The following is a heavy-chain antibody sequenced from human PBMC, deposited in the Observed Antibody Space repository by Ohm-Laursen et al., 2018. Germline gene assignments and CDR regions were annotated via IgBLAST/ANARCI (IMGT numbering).Heavy chain of an antibody. CDR2: IWYDGSNK. Sequence: RSLRLSCAASGFTFSSYGMHWVRQAPGKGLEWVAVIWYDGSNKYYADSVKGRFTISRDNSKNTLYLQMNSLRAEDTAVYYCASLTSSYNNHYGMDVWGQGTTVTVSS. J-gene: IGHJ6*02. D-gene: IGHD5-24*01. V-gene: IGHV3-33*01. CDR1: GFTFSSYG. CDR3: ASLTSSYNNHYGMDV.